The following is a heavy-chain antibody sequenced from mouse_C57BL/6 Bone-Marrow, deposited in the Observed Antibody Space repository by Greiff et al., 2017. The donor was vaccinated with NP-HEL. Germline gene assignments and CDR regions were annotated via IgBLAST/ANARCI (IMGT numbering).Heavy chain of an antibody. V-gene: IGHV1-80*01. CDR3: ARGAY. CDR2: IYPGDGDT. J-gene: IGHJ3*01. Sequence: VQLQQSGAELVKPGASVKIPCKASGYEFSNYWMNWVKQRPGKGLEWIGQIYPGDGDTNYNGKFKDKATLTADKSSSTAYMQLSRLTAEDSAVYFCARGAYWGQGTLVTVSA. CDR1: GYEFSNYW.